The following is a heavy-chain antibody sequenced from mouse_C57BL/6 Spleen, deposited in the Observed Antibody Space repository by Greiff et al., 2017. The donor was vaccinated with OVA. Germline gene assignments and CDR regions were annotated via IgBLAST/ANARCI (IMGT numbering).Heavy chain of an antibody. J-gene: IGHJ2*01. D-gene: IGHD6-1*01. CDR1: GYTFTSYW. CDR2: IDPSDSYT. CDR3: ATSRKDYFDY. Sequence: QVQLQQPGAELVMPGASVKLSCKASGYTFTSYWMHWVKQRPGQGLEWIGEIDPSDSYTKYNQKLKGKFTLTVEKSSSTAYMQLSSLTSEDSAVYYCATSRKDYFDYWGQGTTLTVSS. V-gene: IGHV1-69*01.